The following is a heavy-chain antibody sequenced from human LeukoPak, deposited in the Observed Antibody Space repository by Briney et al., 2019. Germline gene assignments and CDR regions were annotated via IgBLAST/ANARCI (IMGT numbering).Heavy chain of an antibody. J-gene: IGHJ3*02. V-gene: IGHV3-33*01. CDR3: AREDSSGAFDI. D-gene: IGHD3-22*01. CDR2: VWYDESNK. CDR1: GFTFRSYD. Sequence: PGRSLRLSCAASGFTFRSYDMHWVRQAPGQGLEWVAVVWYDESNKYYVDSVKGRFTISRDNSKNTLYLQMNSLRVEDTALYYCAREDSSGAFDIWGQGTMVTVSS.